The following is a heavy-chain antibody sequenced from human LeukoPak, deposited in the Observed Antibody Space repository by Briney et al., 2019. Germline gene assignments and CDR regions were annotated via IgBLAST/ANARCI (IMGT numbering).Heavy chain of an antibody. CDR1: GFTFSSYG. J-gene: IGHJ5*02. CDR3: AKDAVRFASSPPGLDP. CDR2: IWYDGSGK. V-gene: IGHV3-30*02. Sequence: PGGSLRLSCAASGFTFSSYGMHWVRQAPGKGLEWVAFIWYDGSGKYYTDSVKGRLTISRDNSKKTLYLQMNSLRSEDTAVYYCAKDAVRFASSPPGLDPRGMGTLVIASS. D-gene: IGHD3-3*01.